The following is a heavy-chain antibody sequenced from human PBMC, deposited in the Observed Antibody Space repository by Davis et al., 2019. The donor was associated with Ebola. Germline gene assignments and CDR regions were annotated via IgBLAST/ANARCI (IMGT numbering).Heavy chain of an antibody. CDR2: ISSSSSTI. CDR3: ARDDPMVRGVANPAWGMDV. Sequence: PGGSLRLSCAASGFTFSSYSMNWVRQAPGKGLEWVSYISSSSSTIYYADSVKGRFTISRDNAKNSLYLQMNSLRDEDTAVYYCARDDPMVRGVANPAWGMDVWGKGTTVTVSS. CDR1: GFTFSSYS. V-gene: IGHV3-48*02. D-gene: IGHD3-10*01. J-gene: IGHJ6*04.